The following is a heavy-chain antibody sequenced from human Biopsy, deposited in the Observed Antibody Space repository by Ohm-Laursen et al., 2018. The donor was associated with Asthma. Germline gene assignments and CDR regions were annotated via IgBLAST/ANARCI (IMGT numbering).Heavy chain of an antibody. Sequence: SLRLSCSASGFSFSNYGMHRVRQAPGKGLDWVAVISFDGTNRNYTDSVKGRFTISRDNSRNTLHLEMNSLRAEDTAVYFCAKEVFPGWELRRGPDSWGQGTLVTVSS. V-gene: IGHV3-30*18. D-gene: IGHD1-26*01. CDR2: ISFDGTNR. CDR3: AKEVFPGWELRRGPDS. J-gene: IGHJ4*02. CDR1: GFSFSNYG.